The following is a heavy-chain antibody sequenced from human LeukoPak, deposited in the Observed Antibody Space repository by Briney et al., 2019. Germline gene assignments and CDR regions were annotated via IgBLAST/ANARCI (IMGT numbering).Heavy chain of an antibody. CDR2: SSYSGSS. J-gene: IGHJ4*02. V-gene: IGHV4-59*01. CDR3: ARSDSHHIHSSSWHFDY. Sequence: SGTLSLTCSGSGGSIGTNYWSWIRQVPGKGLEWIGYSSYSGSSNYNPSLKSRVTISVDTSKTQFSLYLNSVTAADTAVYYCARSDSHHIHSSSWHFDYWGQGTLVTVSS. D-gene: IGHD6-13*01. CDR1: GGSIGTNY.